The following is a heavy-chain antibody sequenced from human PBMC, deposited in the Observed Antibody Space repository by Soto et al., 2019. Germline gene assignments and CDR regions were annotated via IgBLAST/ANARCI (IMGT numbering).Heavy chain of an antibody. J-gene: IGHJ5*02. CDR3: ARWDYCSGGSCYSWDRNWFDP. CDR2: INHSGST. D-gene: IGHD2-15*01. V-gene: IGHV4-34*01. Sequence: LLQLRKTLSLTCAVYGGSFSGYYWSWIRQPPGKGLEWIGEINHSGSTNYNPSLKSRVTISVDTSKNQFSLKLSSVTAADTAVYYCARWDYCSGGSCYSWDRNWFDPWGQGTLVTVSS. CDR1: GGSFSGYY.